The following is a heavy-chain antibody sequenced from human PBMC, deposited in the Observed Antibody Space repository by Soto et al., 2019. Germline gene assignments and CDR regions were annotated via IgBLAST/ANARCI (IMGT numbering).Heavy chain of an antibody. D-gene: IGHD3-16*01. J-gene: IGHJ4*02. V-gene: IGHV3-30*18. CDR1: GFSFSYYG. CDR2: ITHDGYNR. CDR3: AKGGSFVI. Sequence: QVQLVESGGSVVQPGGSRRLSCAASGFSFSYYGLHWVRQAPGKGLEWLALITHDGYNRYYADSVKGRFTISRDNSKNTIFLQMNSLKSEDTAVYYCAKGGSFVIWCQGTPVTVSS.